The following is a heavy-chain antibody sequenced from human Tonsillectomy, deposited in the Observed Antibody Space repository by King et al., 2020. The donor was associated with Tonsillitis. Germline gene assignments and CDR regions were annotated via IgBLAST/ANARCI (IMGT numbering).Heavy chain of an antibody. CDR1: GYTFSDYY. CDR3: ARDEIVATPSGSAFDL. CDR2: ISPNSGGT. V-gene: IGHV1-2*02. J-gene: IGHJ3*01. D-gene: IGHD3-10*01. Sequence: QLVQSGAEVKKPGASVKISCKASGYTFSDYYIHWVRQAPGQGLEGMGWISPNSGGTNYAQKFKGRVTMTREKSIITAYMEVNSLRSDDTAVYYCARDEIVATPSGSAFDLWGQGTMVTVSS.